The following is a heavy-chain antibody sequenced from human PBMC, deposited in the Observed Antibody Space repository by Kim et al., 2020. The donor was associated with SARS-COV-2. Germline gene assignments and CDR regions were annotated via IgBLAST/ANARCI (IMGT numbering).Heavy chain of an antibody. D-gene: IGHD2-2*02. J-gene: IGHJ6*02. Sequence: SETLSLTCTVSGGSISGYYWSWIRQPPGKGLEWIGYIYYSGSTNYNPSLKSRVTISIDMSKNQFSLKLRSVTAADTAVYYCANTQYESFGMDVWGQGTTVTVSS. V-gene: IGHV4-59*13. CDR2: IYYSGST. CDR1: GGSISGYY. CDR3: ANTQYESFGMDV.